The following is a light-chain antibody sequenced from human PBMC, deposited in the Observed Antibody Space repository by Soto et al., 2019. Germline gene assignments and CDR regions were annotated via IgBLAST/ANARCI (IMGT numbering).Light chain of an antibody. CDR2: WAS. CDR1: QTVLYSSNNKSY. Sequence: DIVMTQSPDSLAVSLGERATINCKSSQTVLYSSNNKSYLAWYQQKPGQPPKLLIYWASIRESGVPDRFSGSGSGTDFTLTISSLQAEDVAVYYCQQYYTTPLTFGGGTKVEI. V-gene: IGKV4-1*01. J-gene: IGKJ4*01. CDR3: QQYYTTPLT.